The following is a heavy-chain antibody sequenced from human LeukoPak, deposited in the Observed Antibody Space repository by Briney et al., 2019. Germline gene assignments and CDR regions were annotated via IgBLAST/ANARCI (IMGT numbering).Heavy chain of an antibody. V-gene: IGHV3-11*04. D-gene: IGHD3-22*01. J-gene: IGHJ4*02. Sequence: GGSLRLSCAASGLTFSGYYMTWIRQAPGKGLEWVSSISGTGTTIYSADSVRGRFTVSRDNARNSLFLHMNSLRAEDTAVYYCAVQITMIVVVPYFDYWGQGTLVTVSS. CDR1: GLTFSGYY. CDR2: ISGTGTTI. CDR3: AVQITMIVVVPYFDY.